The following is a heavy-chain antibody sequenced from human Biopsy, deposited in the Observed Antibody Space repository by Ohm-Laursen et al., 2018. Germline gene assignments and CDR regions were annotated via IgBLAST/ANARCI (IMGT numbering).Heavy chain of an antibody. CDR3: ARDGKRWDYTTYFSWHFDL. D-gene: IGHD4-11*01. Sequence: SLRLSCAASGFTFGSYGMHWVRQAPGKGLEWLAVITFDGSGEYYADSLQGRFTISRDNHKNTVDLQMNTLRPEDTAVYFCARDGKRWDYTTYFSWHFDLWGRRTLVTVSS. CDR1: GFTFGSYG. J-gene: IGHJ2*01. V-gene: IGHV3-30*03. CDR2: ITFDGSGE.